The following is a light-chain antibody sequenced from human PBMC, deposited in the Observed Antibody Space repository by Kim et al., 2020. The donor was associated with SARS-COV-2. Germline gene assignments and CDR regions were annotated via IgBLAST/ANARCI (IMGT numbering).Light chain of an antibody. J-gene: IGKJ4*01. CDR3: QQYNNWPLT. V-gene: IGKV3-15*01. CDR2: GAS. Sequence: VSPGDRATPSCRASQSISNSLAWYQQKPGQAPRLLIFGASTRATGIPARFSGSGSGTEFTLTISSLQSEDFAVYSCQQYNNWPLTFGGGTKVDIK. CDR1: QSISNS.